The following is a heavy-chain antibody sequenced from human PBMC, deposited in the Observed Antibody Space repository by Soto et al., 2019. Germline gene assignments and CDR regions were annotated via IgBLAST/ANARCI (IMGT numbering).Heavy chain of an antibody. Sequence: GASVKVSCKASGYPFTTYGISWVRQAPGQGPEWMGWISGYNDDRNYAQKFQGRVTMTIDTSTSTAYMDLRSLRPEDTAVYYCAKERYDHSGNCLDYWGQGTLVTVSS. CDR3: AKERYDHSGNCLDY. CDR2: ISGYNDDR. CDR1: GYPFTTYG. J-gene: IGHJ4*02. V-gene: IGHV1-18*01. D-gene: IGHD3-22*01.